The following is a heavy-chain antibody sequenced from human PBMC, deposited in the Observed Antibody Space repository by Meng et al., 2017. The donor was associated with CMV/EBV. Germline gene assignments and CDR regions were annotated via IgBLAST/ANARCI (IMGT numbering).Heavy chain of an antibody. D-gene: IGHD3-9*01. CDR1: GGSISSSSYY. J-gene: IGHJ5*02. V-gene: IGHV4-39*07. CDR2: IYYSGST. CDR3: ARGSYFDWFGP. Sequence: SETLSLTCTVSGGSISSSSYYWGWIRQPPGKGLEWIGSIYYSGSTYYNPSLKSRVTISVDTSKNQFSLKLSSVTAADTAVYYCARGSYFDWFGPWGQGTLVTVSS.